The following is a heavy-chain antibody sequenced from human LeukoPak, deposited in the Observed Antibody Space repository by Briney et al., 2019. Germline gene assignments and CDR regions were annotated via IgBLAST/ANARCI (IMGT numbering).Heavy chain of an antibody. D-gene: IGHD6-13*01. CDR2: IIPIFGTA. CDR3: ARDLVLDIAAAGSYYYYYMDV. Sequence: ASVKVSCKASGGTFSSYAISWVRQAPGQGLEWMGGIIPIFGTANYAQKFQGRVTITADESTSTAYMELSSLRSEDTAVYYCARDLVLDIAAAGSYYYYYMDVWGKGTTVTVSS. J-gene: IGHJ6*03. CDR1: GGTFSSYA. V-gene: IGHV1-69*13.